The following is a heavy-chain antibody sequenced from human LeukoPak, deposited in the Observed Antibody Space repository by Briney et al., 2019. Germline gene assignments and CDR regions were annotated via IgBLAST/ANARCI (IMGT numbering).Heavy chain of an antibody. Sequence: GGSLRVFCAASGFTFSSYSINWVRQAPGKGLEWVSSISSSSSYIYYADSVKGRFTISRDNAKNSLYLQMNSLRAEDTAVYYCARDYSGWGRDFDYWGQGTLVTVSS. D-gene: IGHD6-19*01. V-gene: IGHV3-21*01. CDR3: ARDYSGWGRDFDY. J-gene: IGHJ4*02. CDR2: ISSSSSYI. CDR1: GFTFSSYS.